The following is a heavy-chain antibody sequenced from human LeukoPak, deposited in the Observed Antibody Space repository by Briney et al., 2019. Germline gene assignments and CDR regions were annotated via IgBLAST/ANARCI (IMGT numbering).Heavy chain of an antibody. V-gene: IGHV4-59*01. D-gene: IGHD1-26*01. CDR1: GDSISGYY. J-gene: IGHJ4*02. CDR3: ARGGSYFGY. Sequence: SETLSLTCTVSGDSISGYYWSWVRQPPGKGLEWIGNIYYSGSTNYNPSLKSRVSISLDMSKNQFSLKLNSVTAADTAVYYCARGGSYFGYWGQGTLVTVPS. CDR2: IYYSGST.